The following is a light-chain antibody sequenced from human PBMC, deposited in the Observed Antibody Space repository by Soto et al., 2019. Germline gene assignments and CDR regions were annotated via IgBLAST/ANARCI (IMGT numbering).Light chain of an antibody. J-gene: IGKJ2*01. V-gene: IGKV3-20*01. Sequence: EIVLTQSPGTLSLSPGERASLSCRASQSVSSNHLAWYQQKPGQAPRLLIYGASSRAPDIPDRFSGGGSATDFTLTISRLEPEDFAVYYCQQYGSSPETFGLGTKLEIK. CDR3: QQYGSSPET. CDR1: QSVSSNH. CDR2: GAS.